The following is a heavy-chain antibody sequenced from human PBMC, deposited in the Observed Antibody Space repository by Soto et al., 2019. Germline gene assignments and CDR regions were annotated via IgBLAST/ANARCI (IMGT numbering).Heavy chain of an antibody. V-gene: IGHV3-48*02. Sequence: LGGSLRLSCAAPGFTFSSYDMNWVRQAPGKGLEWVSYISSGSSRIFYADSVKGRFTISRDNAKNSLYLQMNSLRDEDTAVYYCARVIYGGWATIKDYYYYAMDVWGQGTTVTVSS. CDR3: ARVIYGGWATIKDYYYYAMDV. D-gene: IGHD5-12*01. CDR1: GFTFSSYD. J-gene: IGHJ6*02. CDR2: ISSGSSRI.